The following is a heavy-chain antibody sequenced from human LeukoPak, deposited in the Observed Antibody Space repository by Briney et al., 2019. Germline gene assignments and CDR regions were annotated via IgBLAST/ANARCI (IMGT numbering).Heavy chain of an antibody. V-gene: IGHV4-38-2*02. CDR3: ARGKDAYKVGNY. CDR2: IYNRDNT. CDR1: GDSISTDYC. J-gene: IGHJ4*02. D-gene: IGHD5-24*01. Sequence: SETLSLTCTVSGDSISTDYCWTRIRQPPGTVPEWIGTIYNRDNTYYTPSLASRVTISMDTSKNQFSLKMTSVTAADTAVYYCARGKDAYKVGNYWGQGALVTVSS.